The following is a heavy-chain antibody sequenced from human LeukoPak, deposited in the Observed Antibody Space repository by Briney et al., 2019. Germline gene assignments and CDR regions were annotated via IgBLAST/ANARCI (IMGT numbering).Heavy chain of an antibody. D-gene: IGHD2-15*01. V-gene: IGHV4-31*03. CDR2: IYYSGST. Sequence: SETLSLTCTVSGGSISSGGYYWSWIRQHPGKGLEWIGYIYYSGSTYYNPSLKSRVTISVDTSKNQFSLKLSSVTAADTAVDYCARLRVVAATRAGAMEFDYWGQGTLVTVSS. CDR1: GGSISSGGYY. J-gene: IGHJ4*02. CDR3: ARLRVVAATRAGAMEFDY.